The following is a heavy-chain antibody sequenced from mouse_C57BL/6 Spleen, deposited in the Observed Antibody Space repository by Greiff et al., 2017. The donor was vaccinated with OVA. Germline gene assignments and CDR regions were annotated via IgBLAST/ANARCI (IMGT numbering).Heavy chain of an antibody. Sequence: EVQVVESGGGLVKPGGSLKLSCAASGFTFSSYAMSWVRQTPEKRLEWVATISDVGSYTYYPANVKGRFTISRDNAKNNLYLQMSHRKAEDTAMYYCASELTGTGVPEWGKGTLVTVSA. CDR3: ASELTGTGVPE. D-gene: IGHD4-1*01. V-gene: IGHV5-4*01. CDR2: ISDVGSYT. J-gene: IGHJ3*02. CDR1: GFTFSSYA.